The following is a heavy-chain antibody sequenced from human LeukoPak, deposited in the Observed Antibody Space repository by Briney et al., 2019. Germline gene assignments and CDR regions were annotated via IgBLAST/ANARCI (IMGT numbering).Heavy chain of an antibody. V-gene: IGHV4-59*01. CDR2: IYYSGST. D-gene: IGHD2-2*01. CDR3: ASHCSSTSCYGMDV. Sequence: SETLSLTCTVSGDSISSYYWSWIRQPPGKGLEWIGYIYYSGSTNYNPSLKSRVTISVDTSKNQFSLKLSSVTAADTAVYYCASHCSSTSCYGMDVWGQGTTVTVSS. CDR1: GDSISSYY. J-gene: IGHJ6*02.